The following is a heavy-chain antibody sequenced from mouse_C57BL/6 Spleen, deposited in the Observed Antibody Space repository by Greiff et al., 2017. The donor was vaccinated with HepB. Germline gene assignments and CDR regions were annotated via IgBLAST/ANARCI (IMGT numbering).Heavy chain of an antibody. CDR2: INPRNGDT. CDR1: GYTFTGYW. CDR3: AREGYYGSSSAFGY. Sequence: QVQLQQSGAELAKPGASVKLSCKASGYTFTGYWMHWVKQRPGQGLEWIGDINPRNGDTNYNQKFKGKATLTADKSSSTAYMELSSLTYEDSAVYYCAREGYYGSSSAFGYWGQGTTVTVAS. J-gene: IGHJ2*01. D-gene: IGHD1-1*01. V-gene: IGHV1-7*01.